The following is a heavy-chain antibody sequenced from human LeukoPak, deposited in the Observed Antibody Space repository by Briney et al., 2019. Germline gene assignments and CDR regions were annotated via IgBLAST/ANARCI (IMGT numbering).Heavy chain of an antibody. Sequence: PPETLSLTCTVSGGSISSYYWSWIRQPPGKGLEWIGYIYYSGRTNYNPSLKSRVTISVDTSKNQFSLKLSSVTAADTAVYYCARVVYYGDYYFDYWGQGTLVTVCS. V-gene: IGHV4-59*01. D-gene: IGHD4-17*01. J-gene: IGHJ4*02. CDR2: IYYSGRT. CDR1: GGSISSYY. CDR3: ARVVYYGDYYFDY.